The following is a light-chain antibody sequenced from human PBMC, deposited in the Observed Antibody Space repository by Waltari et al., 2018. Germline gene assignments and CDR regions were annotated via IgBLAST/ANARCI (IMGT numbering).Light chain of an antibody. CDR3: SSYTSSNTLG. CDR1: SSDVGGYNS. V-gene: IGLV2-14*03. J-gene: IGLJ1*01. CDR2: AVT. Sequence: QSAVTKPASVSGSPGQSITISCTGTSSDVGGYNSVCWYQQHPCKAPKLMIYAVTNRPSGVSNRFSGSKSGNPASLTISGLQAEDEADYYCSSYTSSNTLGFGTGTKVTVL.